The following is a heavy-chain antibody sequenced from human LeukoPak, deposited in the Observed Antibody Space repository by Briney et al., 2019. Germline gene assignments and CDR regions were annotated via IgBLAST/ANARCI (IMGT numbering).Heavy chain of an antibody. CDR3: AKSASYSGSFSNWFDP. D-gene: IGHD1-26*01. Sequence: PGGSLRLSCAASGFTFDDYAMHWVRQAPGEGLEWVSGISWNSGTIDYADSVKGRFTISRDNAKNSLYLEMNSLRVEDTAFYYCAKSASYSGSFSNWFDPWGQGTLVTVSS. CDR2: ISWNSGTI. J-gene: IGHJ5*02. CDR1: GFTFDDYA. V-gene: IGHV3-9*01.